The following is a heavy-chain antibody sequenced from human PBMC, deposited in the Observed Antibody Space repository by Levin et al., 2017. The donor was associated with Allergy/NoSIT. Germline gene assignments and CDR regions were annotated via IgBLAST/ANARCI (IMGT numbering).Heavy chain of an antibody. CDR2: IEPIDSYI. J-gene: IGHJ4*02. D-gene: IGHD1-26*01. CDR1: GYSFSNYW. Sequence: PGESLKISCKGSGYSFSNYWISWVRQMPGKGLEWMGRIEPIDSYIQYSPSFQGHDTISADKSISSGDKAISTAYLQWSSLKASDTAIYYCTTAEVGARDYWGQGTLVTVSS. V-gene: IGHV5-10-1*01. CDR3: TTAEVGARDY.